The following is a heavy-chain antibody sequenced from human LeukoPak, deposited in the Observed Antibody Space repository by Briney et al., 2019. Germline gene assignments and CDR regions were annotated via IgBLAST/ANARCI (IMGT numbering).Heavy chain of an antibody. CDR2: IYTSGST. D-gene: IGHD3-10*01. V-gene: IGHV4-61*02. CDR3: ASCEYYSNWFDP. J-gene: IGHJ5*02. Sequence: SETLSLTCTVSGGSISSGSYYWSWIRQPPGKGLEWIGRIYTSGSTNYNPSLKSRVTISVDTSKNQFSLKLSSATAADTAVYYCASCEYYSNWFDPWGQGTLVTVSS. CDR1: GGSISSGSYY.